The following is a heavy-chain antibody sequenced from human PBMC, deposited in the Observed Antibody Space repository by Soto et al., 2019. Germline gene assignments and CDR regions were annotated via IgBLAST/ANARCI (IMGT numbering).Heavy chain of an antibody. CDR2: IYYSGST. CDR1: GGSISSGDYY. CDR3: ARDRYYDSSGYYTPYYFDY. D-gene: IGHD3-22*01. Sequence: ASETLSLTCTVSGGSISSGDYYWSWIRQPPGKGLEWIGYIYYSGSTYYNPSLKSRVTISVDTSKNQFSLKLSSVTAADTAVYYCARDRYYDSSGYYTPYYFDYWGQGTLVTVYS. J-gene: IGHJ4*02. V-gene: IGHV4-30-4*01.